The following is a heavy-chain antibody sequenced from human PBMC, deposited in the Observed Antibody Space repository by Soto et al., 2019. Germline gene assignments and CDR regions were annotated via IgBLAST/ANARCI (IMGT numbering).Heavy chain of an antibody. Sequence: QAHLVESGGGVVQPGRSLRLSCAASGFTFTSYGMHWVRQAPGTRLEWVAVISYDGGLQHYADSVKGRFTISRDNSKNMVLVQMNSPRAADTAVYYCVSDRGYGHASVPYSWGQGTLVSVSS. CDR2: ISYDGGLQ. CDR1: GFTFTSYG. D-gene: IGHD5-18*01. CDR3: VSDRGYGHASVPYS. V-gene: IGHV3-30*03. J-gene: IGHJ4*02.